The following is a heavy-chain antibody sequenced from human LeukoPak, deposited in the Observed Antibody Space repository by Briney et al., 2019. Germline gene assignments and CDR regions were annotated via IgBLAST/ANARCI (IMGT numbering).Heavy chain of an antibody. CDR3: ARLGLPAYYDFWSGYSGWFDP. CDR1: GGSISSYY. Sequence: SETLSLTCTVSGGSISSYYWSWIRQPPGKGLEWIGYIYTSGSTNYNPSLKSRVTISVDTSKNQFSLKLSSVTAADTAAYYCARLGLPAYYDFWSGYSGWFDPWGQGTLVTVSS. V-gene: IGHV4-4*09. D-gene: IGHD3-3*01. J-gene: IGHJ5*02. CDR2: IYTSGST.